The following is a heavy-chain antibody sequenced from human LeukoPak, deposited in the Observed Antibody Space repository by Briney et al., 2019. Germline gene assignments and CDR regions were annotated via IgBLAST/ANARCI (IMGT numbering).Heavy chain of an antibody. J-gene: IGHJ6*02. Sequence: KTSQTLSLTCTVSSGSVSSGSYYWSWIRQSAGKGLEWIGHIHSGGSINYNPSLESRVSMSVDPSKNQFSLRLTSVTATDTAVYYCARGEMPTFGGLIVNYYYYGVDVWGQGTTVIVSS. CDR2: IHSGGSI. CDR3: ARGEMPTFGGLIVNYYYYGVDV. V-gene: IGHV4-61*09. CDR1: SGSVSSGSYY. D-gene: IGHD3-16*02.